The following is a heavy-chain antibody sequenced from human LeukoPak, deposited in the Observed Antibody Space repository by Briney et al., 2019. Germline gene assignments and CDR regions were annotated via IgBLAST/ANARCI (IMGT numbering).Heavy chain of an antibody. D-gene: IGHD3-16*01. CDR2: IYYSGST. J-gene: IGHJ4*02. CDR3: ARHQVMGRRDSPFDY. CDR1: GGSISSSSYY. Sequence: SETLSLTCTVSGGSISSSSYYWDWIRQPPGKGLEWIGSIYYSGSTYYSPSLKSRVTISVDTSRNQFSLKLSSVTAADTAVCYCARHQVMGRRDSPFDYWGQGTLVTVSS. V-gene: IGHV4-39*01.